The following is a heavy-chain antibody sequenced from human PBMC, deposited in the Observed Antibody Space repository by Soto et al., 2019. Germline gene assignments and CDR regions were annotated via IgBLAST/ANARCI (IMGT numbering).Heavy chain of an antibody. CDR2: IIPICGTA. V-gene: IGHV1-69*01. D-gene: IGHD6-6*01. J-gene: IGHJ6*02. CDR1: GGTFSSYA. CDR3: ARVGEQLGDYYYGMDV. Sequence: QVQLVQSGAEVKKPGSSVKVSCKASGGTFSSYAISWVRQAPGQGLEWMGGIIPICGTANYAQKFQGRVTITADESTSTAYMELSSLRSEDNAVYYCARVGEQLGDYYYGMDVWGQGTTVTVSS.